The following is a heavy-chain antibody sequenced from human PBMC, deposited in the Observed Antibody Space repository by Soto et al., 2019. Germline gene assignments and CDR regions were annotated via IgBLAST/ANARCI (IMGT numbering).Heavy chain of an antibody. CDR1: GGSISSGGYY. CDR3: ARDKKAYYYGSGSYPGTNWYFDL. D-gene: IGHD3-10*01. V-gene: IGHV4-31*03. Sequence: QVQLQESGPGLVKPSQTLSLTCTVSGGSISSGGYYWSWIRQHPGKGLEWIGYIYYSGSTYYNPSLKSRVTISVDTSKSQFSLKLSSVTAADTAVYYCARDKKAYYYGSGSYPGTNWYFDLWGRGTLVTVSS. J-gene: IGHJ2*01. CDR2: IYYSGST.